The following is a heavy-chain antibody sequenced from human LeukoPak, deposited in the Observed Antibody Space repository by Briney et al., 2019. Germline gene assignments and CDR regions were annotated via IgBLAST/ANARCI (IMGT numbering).Heavy chain of an antibody. Sequence: ASVKVSCKASGYTFTGYYMHWVRQAPGQGLEWMGWINPNSGGTNYAQKFQGWVTMTRDTSIGTAYMELSRLRSDDTAVYYCARGYSSSWYLQSYYYYGMDVRGQGTTVTVSS. CDR3: ARGYSSSWYLQSYYYYGMDV. J-gene: IGHJ6*02. CDR1: GYTFTGYY. D-gene: IGHD6-13*01. CDR2: INPNSGGT. V-gene: IGHV1-2*04.